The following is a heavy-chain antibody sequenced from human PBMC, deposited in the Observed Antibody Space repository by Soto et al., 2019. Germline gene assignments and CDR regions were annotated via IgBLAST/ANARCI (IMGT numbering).Heavy chain of an antibody. CDR3: ARDPPLYYYDSSGYSYGNYFDY. D-gene: IGHD3-22*01. CDR1: GGTFSSYA. J-gene: IGHJ4*02. V-gene: IGHV1-69*13. Sequence: SVKVSCKASGGTFSSYAISWVRQAPGQGLEWMGGIIPIFGTANYAQKFQGRVTITADESTSTAYMELSSLRSEDTAVYYCARDPPLYYYDSSGYSYGNYFDYWGQGTLVTVSS. CDR2: IIPIFGTA.